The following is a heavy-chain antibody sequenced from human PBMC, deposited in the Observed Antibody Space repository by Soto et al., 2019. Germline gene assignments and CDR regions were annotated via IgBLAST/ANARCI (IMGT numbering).Heavy chain of an antibody. CDR3: AREDSLTVPNAFDS. Sequence: EVQLLESGGGLVQPGGSLRLSCAASGFTFSSHAMGWVRQAPGKGLEWVLGISASGGATYNTDSLKGRFTISRDNSKNTLYLQMDSLRAEDTALYYCAREDSLTVPNAFDSWGQGTMVTVSS. V-gene: IGHV3-23*01. CDR2: ISASGGAT. J-gene: IGHJ3*01. D-gene: IGHD3-9*01. CDR1: GFTFSSHA.